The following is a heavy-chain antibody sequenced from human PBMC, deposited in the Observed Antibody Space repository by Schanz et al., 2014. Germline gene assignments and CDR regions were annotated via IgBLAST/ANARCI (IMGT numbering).Heavy chain of an antibody. CDR1: GGTLDTYK. J-gene: IGHJ6*02. CDR2: IIPFLAVS. V-gene: IGHV1-69*02. Sequence: QDQLLQSGAAVKKPGSSVRVSCKASGGTLDTYKIAWVRQVPGQGLEWMGRIIPFLAVSNYAQDFQGRVTFTAYRTTSTVHMDLRSMRSEDTGLYYCARAGRGYAYPLNSYPRDDWGQGTTVIVSS. D-gene: IGHD3-16*01. CDR3: ARAGRGYAYPLNSYPRDD.